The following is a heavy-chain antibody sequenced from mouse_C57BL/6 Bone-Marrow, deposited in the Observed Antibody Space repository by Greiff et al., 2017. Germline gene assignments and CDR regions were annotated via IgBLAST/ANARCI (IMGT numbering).Heavy chain of an antibody. CDR1: GYTFTSYW. CDR2: IDPSDSST. Sequence: QVQLQQPGAELVMPGASVKLSCKASGYTFTSYWMHWVKQRPGQGLEWIGEIDPSDSSTNYNQKFKGKSTLTVDKSSSTAYMQLSSLTSEDSAVYYCARGGSSHYYAMDYWGQGTSVTVSS. J-gene: IGHJ4*01. V-gene: IGHV1-69*01. D-gene: IGHD1-1*01. CDR3: ARGGSSHYYAMDY.